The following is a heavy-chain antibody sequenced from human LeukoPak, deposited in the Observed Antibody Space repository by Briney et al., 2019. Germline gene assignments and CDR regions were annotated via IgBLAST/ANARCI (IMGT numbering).Heavy chain of an antibody. Sequence: SQTLSLTCTVSGGSISSGGYYWSWIRQPPGKGLEWIGYIYHSGSTYYNPSLKSRVTISVDRSKNQFSLKLSSVTAADTAVYYCASAQGALHPPNYWGQGTLVTVSS. CDR3: ASAQGALHPPNY. CDR2: IYHSGST. CDR1: GGSISSGGYY. J-gene: IGHJ4*02. V-gene: IGHV4-30-2*01.